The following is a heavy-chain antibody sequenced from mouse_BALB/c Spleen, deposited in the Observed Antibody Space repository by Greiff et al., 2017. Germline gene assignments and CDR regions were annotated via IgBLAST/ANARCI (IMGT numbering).Heavy chain of an antibody. CDR1: GYTFTSYY. D-gene: IGHD4-1*01. V-gene: IGHV1S16*01. CDR3: TITGKYY. J-gene: IGHJ2*01. CDR2: INPSNGGT. Sequence: QVQLKQSGAELVKPGASVKLSCKASGYTFTSYYMYWVKQRPGQGLEWIGEINPSNGGTNFNEKFKSKATLTVDKSSSTAYMQLSSLTSEDSAVYYCTITGKYYWGQGTTLTVSS.